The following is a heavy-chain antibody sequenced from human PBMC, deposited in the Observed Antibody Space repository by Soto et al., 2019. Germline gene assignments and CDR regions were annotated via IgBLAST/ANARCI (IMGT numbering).Heavy chain of an antibody. CDR1: GFSFTNYW. CDR3: ARGLTSTYRGTFDY. D-gene: IGHD3-10*01. CDR2: IFPDDSDT. V-gene: IGHV5-51*01. J-gene: IGHJ4*02. Sequence: GESLKISCKGSGFSFTNYWIGWVRQMPGKGLECMGIIFPDDSDTRYSPSFQGQVTISADRSITTAYLQWSSLKASDTAMYYCARGLTSTYRGTFDYWGQGTLVTVSS.